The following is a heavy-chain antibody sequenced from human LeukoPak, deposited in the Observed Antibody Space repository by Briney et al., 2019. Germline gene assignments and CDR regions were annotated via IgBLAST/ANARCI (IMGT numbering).Heavy chain of an antibody. CDR3: ARHNYGGNSLYRYFDL. CDR2: VYPGDSDT. Sequence: GESLKISCKGSGYSFTSYWIGWVGQMPAKGLEWMGIVYPGDSDTKYSPSFQGQVTISADKSITTASLQWSSLKASDTAMYYCARHNYGGNSLYRYFDLWGRGTLVTVSS. D-gene: IGHD4-23*01. CDR1: GYSFTSYW. V-gene: IGHV5-51*01. J-gene: IGHJ2*01.